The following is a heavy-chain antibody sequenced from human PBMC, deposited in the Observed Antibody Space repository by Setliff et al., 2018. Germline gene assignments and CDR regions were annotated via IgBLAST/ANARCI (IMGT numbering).Heavy chain of an antibody. D-gene: IGHD6-19*01. CDR2: INRRGST. CDR3: ARATSGWYSAYYYYMDV. J-gene: IGHJ6*03. Sequence: SETLALTCTVSGCSVNSCYDNWNWLRQLSGKGLEWIGHINRRGSTNFTPSLKSRVTISLDTSTNQFSLNLTSLTAADTAVYYCARATSGWYSAYYYYMDVWGKGTTVTVSS. CDR1: GCSVNSCYDN. V-gene: IGHV4-61*09.